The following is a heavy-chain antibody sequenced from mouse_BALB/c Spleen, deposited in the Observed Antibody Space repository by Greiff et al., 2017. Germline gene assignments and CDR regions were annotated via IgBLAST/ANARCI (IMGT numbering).Heavy chain of an antibody. CDR1: GFTFSSYT. J-gene: IGHJ4*01. V-gene: IGHV5-12-2*01. D-gene: IGHD1-1*01. Sequence: EVQLVESGGGLVQPGGSLKLSCAASGFTFSSYTMSWVRQTPEKRLEWVAYISNGGGSTYYPDTVKGRFTISRDNAKNTLYLQMSSLKSEDTAMYYCARHSYGSSYYAMDYWGQGTSVTVSS. CDR2: ISNGGGST. CDR3: ARHSYGSSYYAMDY.